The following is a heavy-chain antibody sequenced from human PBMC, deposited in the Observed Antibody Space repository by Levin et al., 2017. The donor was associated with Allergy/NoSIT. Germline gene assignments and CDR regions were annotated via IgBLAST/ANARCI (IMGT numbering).Heavy chain of an antibody. Sequence: ETLSLTCAASGFTFNSYAMSWVRQAPGKGLEWVSAISGSGGSTYYADSVKGRFTISRDNSKNTLYLQMNSLRAEDTAIYYCAKLSGSSSSLSDYWGQGTLVTVSS. CDR1: GFTFNSYA. D-gene: IGHD6-6*01. J-gene: IGHJ4*02. V-gene: IGHV3-23*01. CDR3: AKLSGSSSSLSDY. CDR2: ISGSGGST.